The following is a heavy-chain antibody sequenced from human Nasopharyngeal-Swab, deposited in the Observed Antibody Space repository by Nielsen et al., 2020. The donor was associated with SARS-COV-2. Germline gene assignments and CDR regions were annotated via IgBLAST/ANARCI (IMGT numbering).Heavy chain of an antibody. J-gene: IGHJ3*02. Sequence: SETLSLTCTVSGGSISSGSYYWTWIRQPPGKGLEWIGYIYYTGSTNYNPSLKSRVTILLDTPKNQFSLKLTSVTAADTAVYYCAREKVLFGWSSSSGDPFDIWGQGTMVTVSS. CDR3: AREKVLFGWSSSSGDPFDI. CDR2: IYYTGST. CDR1: GGSISSGSYY. D-gene: IGHD6-6*01. V-gene: IGHV4-61*01.